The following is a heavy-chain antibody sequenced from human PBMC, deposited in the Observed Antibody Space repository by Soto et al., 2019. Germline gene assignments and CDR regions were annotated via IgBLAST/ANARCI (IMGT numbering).Heavy chain of an antibody. D-gene: IGHD4-4*01. Sequence: GVSLRVSWAASGFTFGSFSMNWVRQAPGKGLEWVSYISSSSSTIHYADSVKGRFTISRDNAKNSLYLQMNSLRDEDTAVYYCARGYSNWFDPWGQGTLVTVSS. J-gene: IGHJ5*02. CDR1: GFTFGSFS. V-gene: IGHV3-48*02. CDR3: ARGYSNWFDP. CDR2: ISSSSSTI.